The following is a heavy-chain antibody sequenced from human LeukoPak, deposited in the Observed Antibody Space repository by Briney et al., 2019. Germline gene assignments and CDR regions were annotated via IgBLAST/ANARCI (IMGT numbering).Heavy chain of an antibody. D-gene: IGHD3-10*01. CDR3: ARAGILWFGESFSHYYYYGMDV. V-gene: IGHV1-46*01. Sequence: ASVKVSCKASGYTFTSYYMHWVRQAPGQGLEWMGIINPSGGSTSYAQKFQGRVTMTRDTSTSTVYMELSSLRSEDTAVYYCARAGILWFGESFSHYYYYGMDVWGQGTTVTVSS. CDR2: INPSGGST. J-gene: IGHJ6*02. CDR1: GYTFTSYY.